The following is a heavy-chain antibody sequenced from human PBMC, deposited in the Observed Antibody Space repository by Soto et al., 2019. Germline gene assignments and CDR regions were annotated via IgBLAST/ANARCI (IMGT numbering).Heavy chain of an antibody. CDR3: ARDGYTLTPNYYYGMDV. J-gene: IGHJ6*02. Sequence: PSETLSLTCTVSGGSISSYYWSWIRQPPGKGLEWIGYIYYTGSTNYNPSLKSRVTISVDTSKNHFSLKLSSVTAADTAVYYCARDGYTLTPNYYYGMDVWGQGTTVTVS. D-gene: IGHD4-4*01. CDR2: IYYTGST. CDR1: GGSISSYY. V-gene: IGHV4-59*01.